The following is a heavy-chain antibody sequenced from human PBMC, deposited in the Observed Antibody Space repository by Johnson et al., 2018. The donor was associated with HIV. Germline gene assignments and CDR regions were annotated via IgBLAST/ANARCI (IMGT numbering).Heavy chain of an antibody. CDR3: TTDRI. CDR1: GFTFSNYG. J-gene: IGHJ3*02. Sequence: QVQLVESGGGVVQPGGSLRLSCAASGFTFSNYGMHWVRQAPGKGLEWVAFIRYDGSNNYYADSVKGRFTISRDNSKNTLYLQMNSLKTEDTAVYYCTTDRIWGQGTMVTVSS. V-gene: IGHV3-30*02. CDR2: IRYDGSNN.